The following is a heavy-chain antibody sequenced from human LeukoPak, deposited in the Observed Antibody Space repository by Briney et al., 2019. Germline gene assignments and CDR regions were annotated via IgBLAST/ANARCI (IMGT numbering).Heavy chain of an antibody. CDR3: AKRPWIQLWSPPGY. V-gene: IGHV3-23*01. CDR1: GFTFSSYA. D-gene: IGHD5-18*01. CDR2: ISGSASTT. J-gene: IGHJ4*02. Sequence: GGSLRLSCAASGFTFSSYAMGWVRQAPGQGLEWVSSISGSASTTYYADSVKGRFTISRDNSKNTLYLQMNSLGAEDTAVYYCAKRPWIQLWSPPGYWGQGTLVTGSS.